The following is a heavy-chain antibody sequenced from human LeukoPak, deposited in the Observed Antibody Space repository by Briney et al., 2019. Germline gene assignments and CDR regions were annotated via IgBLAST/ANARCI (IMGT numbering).Heavy chain of an antibody. V-gene: IGHV3-7*03. CDR2: IKQDGSEK. Sequence: GGSLRLSCAASGFTLSSYWMSWVRQAPGKGLEWAANIKQDGSEKYYVDSVKGRFTISRDNAKNTLYLQMNSLRAEDTAFYYCARGGITIFGGIIYQDYWGQGTLVTVSS. J-gene: IGHJ4*02. CDR1: GFTLSSYW. D-gene: IGHD3-3*01. CDR3: ARGGITIFGGIIYQDY.